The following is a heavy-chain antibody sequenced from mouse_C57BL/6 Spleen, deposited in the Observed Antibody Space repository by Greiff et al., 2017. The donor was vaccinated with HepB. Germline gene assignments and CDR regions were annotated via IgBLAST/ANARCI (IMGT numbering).Heavy chain of an antibody. D-gene: IGHD2-4*01. CDR3: ARSLMITTGYYYAMDY. J-gene: IGHJ4*01. Sequence: VKLQESGAELVRPGASVKLSCKASGYTFTDYYINWVKQRPGQGLEWIARIYPGSGNTYYNEKFKGKATLTAEKSSSTAYMQLSSLTSEDSAVYFCARSLMITTGYYYAMDYWGQGTSVTVSS. CDR1: GYTFTDYY. CDR2: IYPGSGNT. V-gene: IGHV1-76*01.